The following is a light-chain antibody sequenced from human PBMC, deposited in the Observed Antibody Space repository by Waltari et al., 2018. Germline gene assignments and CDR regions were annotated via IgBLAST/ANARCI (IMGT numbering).Light chain of an antibody. Sequence: QSVLTQPPSASGTPGQRVTISCSGSTSNVGSNTVHWYHHLPGTAPKLLIYSNNQRPPGVPDRFSGSKSGTSASLAISGLQSEDEAEYYCSAWDDSLNAYVFGSGTKVTVL. V-gene: IGLV1-44*01. CDR1: TSNVGSNT. CDR2: SNN. CDR3: SAWDDSLNAYV. J-gene: IGLJ1*01.